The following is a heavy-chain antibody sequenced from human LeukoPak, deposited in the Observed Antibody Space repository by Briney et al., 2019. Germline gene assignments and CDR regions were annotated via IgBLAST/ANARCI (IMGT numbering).Heavy chain of an antibody. CDR2: ISSSSSTI. V-gene: IGHV3-48*01. CDR1: GFTFGSYS. J-gene: IGHJ4*02. CDR3: ARGPSGGYSYGYGY. D-gene: IGHD5-18*01. Sequence: GGSLRLSCAASGFTFGSYSMNWVRQAPGKGLEWVSYISSSSSTIYYADSVKGRFTISRDNAKNSLYLQMNSLRAEDTAVYYCARGPSGGYSYGYGYWGQGTLVTVSS.